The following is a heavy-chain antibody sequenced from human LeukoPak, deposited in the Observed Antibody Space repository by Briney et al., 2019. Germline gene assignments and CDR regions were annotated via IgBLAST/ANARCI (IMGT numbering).Heavy chain of an antibody. CDR2: INPNSGGT. CDR3: ARVGPGDYGDLGLDY. D-gene: IGHD4-17*01. V-gene: IGHV1-2*02. Sequence: ASVKVSCKASGYTFTGYYMHWVRQAPGQGLEWMGWINPNSGGTNYAQKFQGRVTMTRDTSISTAYMELSSLRSEDTAVYYCARVGPGDYGDLGLDYWGQGTLVTVSS. CDR1: GYTFTGYY. J-gene: IGHJ4*02.